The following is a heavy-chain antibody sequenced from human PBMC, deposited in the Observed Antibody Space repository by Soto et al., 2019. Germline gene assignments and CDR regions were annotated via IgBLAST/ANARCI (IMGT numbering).Heavy chain of an antibody. Sequence: ASVKVSCKASGYSFSSYVIYWVRQAPGQRLEYMGWFNAANGNTKSSQKFQARVVMTSDTSARTAYMELSSLRSEDTAVYFCARGVENFVVVLHVFVYYGMDVWGQGTTVTVSS. V-gene: IGHV1-3*01. CDR2: FNAANGNT. D-gene: IGHD2-2*01. J-gene: IGHJ6*02. CDR1: GYSFSSYV. CDR3: ARGVENFVVVLHVFVYYGMDV.